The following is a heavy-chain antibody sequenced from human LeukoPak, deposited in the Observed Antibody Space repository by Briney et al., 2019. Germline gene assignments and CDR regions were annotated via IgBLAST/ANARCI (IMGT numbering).Heavy chain of an antibody. CDR3: AKGRAASLLDWFDP. Sequence: GGSLRLSCAASGFTFSSYAMAWVRQAPGKGLEWVSTIVGGGHGTYYVDSVKGRFAVSRDNSMNTLYLHMSSLRDDDAAVYYCAKGRAASLLDWFDPWGQGTLVTVS. V-gene: IGHV3-23*01. J-gene: IGHJ5*02. CDR1: GFTFSSYA. D-gene: IGHD6-25*01. CDR2: IVGGGHGT.